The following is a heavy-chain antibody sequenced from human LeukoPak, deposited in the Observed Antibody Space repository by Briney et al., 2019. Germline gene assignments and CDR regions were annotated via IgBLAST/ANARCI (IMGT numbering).Heavy chain of an antibody. J-gene: IGHJ3*02. CDR1: GDSISSSSYY. D-gene: IGHD6-19*01. Sequence: PSETLSLTCTVSGDSISSSSYYWGWTRQPPGKGLEWHGCIYYSGSNYYNPSLKGRVPISVDTSKNHFSLKLSAVTAAATPCYSCARQGIAVAGTRDMLAFDIWGQGTMVTVSS. V-gene: IGHV4-39*01. CDR2: IYYSGSN. CDR3: ARQGIAVAGTRDMLAFDI.